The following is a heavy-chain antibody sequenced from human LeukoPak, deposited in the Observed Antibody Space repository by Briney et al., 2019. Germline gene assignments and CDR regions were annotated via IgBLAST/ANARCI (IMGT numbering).Heavy chain of an antibody. CDR2: IIPIFGTA. CDR1: GGTFSSYA. V-gene: IGHV1-69*13. D-gene: IGHD2-2*02. J-gene: IGHJ4*02. CDR3: ARVRYCSSTSCYTFDY. Sequence: SVKVSCKASGGTFSSYAISWVRQAPGRGLEWMGGIIPIFGTANYAQKFQGRVTITADESTSTAYMELSSLRSEDTAVYYCARVRYCSSTSCYTFDYWGQGTLVTVSS.